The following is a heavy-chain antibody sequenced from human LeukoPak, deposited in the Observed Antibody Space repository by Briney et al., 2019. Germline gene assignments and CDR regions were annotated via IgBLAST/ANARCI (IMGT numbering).Heavy chain of an antibody. D-gene: IGHD2-15*01. J-gene: IGHJ4*02. CDR1: RFTFNTYA. CDR2: ISSNADIT. CDR3: ATVKRDCSGGTCYSYDY. Sequence: GGSLRLSCVASRFTFNTYAVSWVRQAPGKGLEWVSAISSNADITYYADSVRGRFAISRDNSKNTMFLQMNSLRAEDTAVYYCATVKRDCSGGTCYSYDYWGQGTLVTVSS. V-gene: IGHV3-23*01.